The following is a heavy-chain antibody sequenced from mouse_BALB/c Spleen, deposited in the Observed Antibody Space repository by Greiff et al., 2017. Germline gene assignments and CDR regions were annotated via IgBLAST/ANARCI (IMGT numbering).Heavy chain of an antibody. CDR2: IDPSDSYT. CDR1: GYTFTSYW. J-gene: IGHJ4*01. D-gene: IGHD1-1*01. V-gene: IGHV1-69*02. Sequence: VQLQQSGAELVKPGASVKLSCKASGYTFTSYWMHWVKQRPGQGLEWIGEIDPSDSYTNYNQKFKGKATLTVDKSSSTAYMQLSSLTSEDSAVYYCARGLITTVVEDAMDYWGQGTSVTVSS. CDR3: ARGLITTVVEDAMDY.